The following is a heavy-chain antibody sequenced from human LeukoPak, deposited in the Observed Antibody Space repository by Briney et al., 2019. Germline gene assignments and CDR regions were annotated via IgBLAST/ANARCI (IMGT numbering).Heavy chain of an antibody. CDR2: IYYGGKT. CDR1: GGSISSTIDY. CDR3: ARHLGGSGSSDAFDI. D-gene: IGHD3-3*01. Sequence: PSETLSLTCTVSGGSISSTIDYCAWIRQPPGKGLEWIGSIYYGGKTYYNPSLKSRVTTSVDTSKNQFSLKLSSVTAADTAVYYCARHLGGSGSSDAFDIWGQETMVTVSS. V-gene: IGHV4-39*01. J-gene: IGHJ3*02.